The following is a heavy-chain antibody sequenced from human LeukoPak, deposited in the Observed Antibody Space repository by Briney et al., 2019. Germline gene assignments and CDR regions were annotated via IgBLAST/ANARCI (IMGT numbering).Heavy chain of an antibody. CDR1: GFTFSSYG. CDR3: ARKKSGSYFDY. V-gene: IGHV3-33*01. J-gene: IGHJ4*02. D-gene: IGHD1-26*01. Sequence: GGSLRLSCAASGFTFSSYGMHWVRQAPGKGLEWVAVIWYDGSNKYYADSVKGRFTISRDNSKNTLYLQMNSLRAEDTAVYYCARKKSGSYFDYWGQGTLVTVSS. CDR2: IWYDGSNK.